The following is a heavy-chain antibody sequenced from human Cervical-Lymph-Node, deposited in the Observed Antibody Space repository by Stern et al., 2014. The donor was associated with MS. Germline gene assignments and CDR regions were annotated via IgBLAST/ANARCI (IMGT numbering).Heavy chain of an antibody. CDR2: ISYDGSNK. V-gene: IGHV3-30*18. CDR3: AKDGGGDLYWYFDL. J-gene: IGHJ2*01. CDR1: GFTFSSYG. Sequence: QVQLMQSGGGVVQPGRSLRLSCAASGFTFSSYGMHWVRQAPGKGLEWVAVISYDGSNKYYADSVKGRFTISRDNSKNPLYLQMNSLRAEDTAVYYCAKDGGGDLYWYFDLWGRGTLVTVSS. D-gene: IGHD2-21*02.